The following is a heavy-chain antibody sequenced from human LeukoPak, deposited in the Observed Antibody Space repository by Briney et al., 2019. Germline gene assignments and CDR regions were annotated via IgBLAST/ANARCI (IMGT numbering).Heavy chain of an antibody. V-gene: IGHV4-61*02. J-gene: IGHJ4*02. CDR1: GGSISSGSYY. CDR2: IYTSGST. D-gene: IGHD3-3*01. CDR3: ARETYYDFCSGYCFDY. Sequence: SQTLSLTCTVSGGSISSGSYYWSWIRQPAGKGLEWIGRIYTSGSTNYNPSLKSRVTISVDTSKNQFSLKLSSVTAADTAVYYCARETYYDFCSGYCFDYWGQGTLVTVSS.